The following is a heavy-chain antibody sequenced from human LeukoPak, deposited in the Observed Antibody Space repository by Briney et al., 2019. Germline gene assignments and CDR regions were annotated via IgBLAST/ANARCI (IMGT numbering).Heavy chain of an antibody. D-gene: IGHD3-16*02. CDR1: GFTVSRNY. CDR2: ICSGGST. J-gene: IGHJ4*02. Sequence: GRPLRLSCAASGFTVSRNYMSWVRQAPGKGLEWVSVICSGGSTYYADSVKGRFTISRDNSKNTLYLQMNSLRAEDTAVYYCARESDYVWGSYRSYYFDYWGQGTLVTVSS. V-gene: IGHV3-53*01. CDR3: ARESDYVWGSYRSYYFDY.